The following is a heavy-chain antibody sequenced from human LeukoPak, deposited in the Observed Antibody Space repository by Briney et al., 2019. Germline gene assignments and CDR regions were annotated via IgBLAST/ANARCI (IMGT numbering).Heavy chain of an antibody. CDR2: IKQDGSEK. V-gene: IGHV3-7*01. CDR3: ARGYSSGWYPNAFDI. CDR1: GFTFSSYS. D-gene: IGHD6-19*01. J-gene: IGHJ3*02. Sequence: PGGSLRLSCAASGFTFSSYSMNWVRQAPGKGLEWVANIKQDGSEKYYVDSVKGRFTISRDNAKNSLYLQMNSLRAEDTAVYYCARGYSSGWYPNAFDIWGQGTMVTVSS.